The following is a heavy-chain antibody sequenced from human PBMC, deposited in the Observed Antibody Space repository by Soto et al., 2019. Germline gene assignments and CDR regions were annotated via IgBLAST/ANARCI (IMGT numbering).Heavy chain of an antibody. CDR3: ARDGYDGSGSPFPAY. D-gene: IGHD3-10*01. CDR1: GGPMSEYF. CDR2: VYYLGST. Sequence: SETLSLTCTVSGGPMSEYFWTWIRQSPGKGLEWIGYVYYLGSTDYNPSLKSRVMISVDTSKRQFSLKLSSVTVADTAIYYCARDGYDGSGSPFPAYWGPGIQVTVSS. J-gene: IGHJ4*02. V-gene: IGHV4-59*01.